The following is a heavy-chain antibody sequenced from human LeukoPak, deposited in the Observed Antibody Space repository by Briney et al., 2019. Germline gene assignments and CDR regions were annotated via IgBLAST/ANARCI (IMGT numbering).Heavy chain of an antibody. V-gene: IGHV3-23*01. D-gene: IGHD1-26*01. Sequence: GGSLSLSCAASGFTFSSSAMSWVRQAPGKGLEWVSTISGSGGSTYYADSVKGRFTISRDTSKNTLYLQMNSLRAEDTAVYYCAKSRLWEILLSSDAFDIWGQGTMVTVSS. CDR3: AKSRLWEILLSSDAFDI. CDR2: ISGSGGST. J-gene: IGHJ3*02. CDR1: GFTFSSSA.